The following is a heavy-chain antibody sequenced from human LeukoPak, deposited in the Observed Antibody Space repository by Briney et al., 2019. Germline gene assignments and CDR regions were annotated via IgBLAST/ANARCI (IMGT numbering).Heavy chain of an antibody. CDR3: ATDRRGSNDY. D-gene: IGHD3-10*01. J-gene: IGHJ4*02. CDR1: GFTFSSRDW. V-gene: IGHV3-7*01. CDR2: IKQDGSEK. Sequence: GGSLRLSCVASGFTFSSRDWMTWVRQAPGKGLEWVANIKQDGSEKNYVDSVKGRFTISRDNAKNSLYLQMNSLRAEDTAVYYCATDRRGSNDYWGQGTLVTVSS.